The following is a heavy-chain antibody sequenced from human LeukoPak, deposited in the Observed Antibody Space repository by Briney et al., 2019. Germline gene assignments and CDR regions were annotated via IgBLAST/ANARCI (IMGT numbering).Heavy chain of an antibody. CDR2: INHSGST. V-gene: IGHV4-34*01. CDR1: GGSFSGYY. Sequence: SETLSLTCAVYGGSFSGYYWSWIRQPPGKGLEWIGEINHSGSTNYNPSLKSRVTISVDTSKNQFSLKLSSVTAADTAVYYCAREDSSSWFNWFDPWGQGTLVTDSS. CDR3: AREDSSSWFNWFDP. D-gene: IGHD6-13*01. J-gene: IGHJ5*02.